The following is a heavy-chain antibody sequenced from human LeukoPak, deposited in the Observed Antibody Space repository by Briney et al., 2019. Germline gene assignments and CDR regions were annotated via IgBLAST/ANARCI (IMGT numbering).Heavy chain of an antibody. CDR3: ARMGYGRYFDY. Sequence: GGSLRLSCAASGFTFSSYSMNWVRQAPGKGLEWVSYISSTGSTIYYADSVKGRFTISRDTAKNSLYLQMNSLRAEDTALYYCARMGYGRYFDYWGQGTLVTVSS. J-gene: IGHJ4*02. CDR1: GFTFSSYS. D-gene: IGHD5-18*01. V-gene: IGHV3-48*01. CDR2: ISSTGSTI.